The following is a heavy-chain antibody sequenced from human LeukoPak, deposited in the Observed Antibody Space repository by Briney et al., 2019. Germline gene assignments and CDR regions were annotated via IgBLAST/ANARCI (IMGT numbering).Heavy chain of an antibody. CDR3: ARVGQWLAFDY. Sequence: GGSLRLSCAASGFTFDDYAMHWVRQAPGKGLEWVSGISRNSAGIGYADSVKGRFTISRDNAKNSLYLQMNSLRAEDTAVYYCARVGQWLAFDYWGQGTLVTVSS. CDR1: GFTFDDYA. J-gene: IGHJ4*02. D-gene: IGHD6-19*01. V-gene: IGHV3-9*01. CDR2: ISRNSAGI.